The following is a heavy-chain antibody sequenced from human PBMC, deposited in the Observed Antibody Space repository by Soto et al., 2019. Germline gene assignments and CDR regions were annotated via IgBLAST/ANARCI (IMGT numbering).Heavy chain of an antibody. CDR1: GGTFSSYA. V-gene: IGHV1-69*13. CDR2: IIPIFGTA. Sequence: ASVKVSCKASGGTFSSYAISWVRQAPGQGLEWMGGIIPIFGTANYAQKFQGRVTITADESTSTAYMELSSLRSEDTAGYYCARARYYYGSGSYYDFDYWGQGTLVTVSS. CDR3: ARARYYYGSGSYYDFDY. J-gene: IGHJ4*02. D-gene: IGHD3-10*01.